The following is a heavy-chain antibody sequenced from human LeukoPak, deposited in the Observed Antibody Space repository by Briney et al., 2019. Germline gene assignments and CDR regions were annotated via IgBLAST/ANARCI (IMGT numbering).Heavy chain of an antibody. Sequence: GGSLRLSCAASGFTFSSYSMNWVRQAPGKGLEWVSSISSSSSYIYYADSVKGRFTISRDNSKSTLCLQMNSLRAEDTAVYYCAKQLGYCSDGSCYFPYWGQGALVTVSS. CDR3: AKQLGYCSDGSCYFPY. D-gene: IGHD2-15*01. CDR1: GFTFSSYS. CDR2: ISSSSSYI. V-gene: IGHV3-21*04. J-gene: IGHJ4*02.